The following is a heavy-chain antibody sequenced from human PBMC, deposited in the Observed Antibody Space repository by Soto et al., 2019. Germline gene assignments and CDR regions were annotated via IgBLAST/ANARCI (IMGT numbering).Heavy chain of an antibody. D-gene: IGHD1-1*01. V-gene: IGHV4-59*10. CDR2: IYATGTT. CDR3: VRDGTKTLRDWFDP. J-gene: IGHJ5*02. CDR1: GGSFSCHC. Sequence: SETLPLSCAVYGGSFSCHCWTWIRQSPGKGLEWIGRIYATGTTDYNPSLKSRVMMSVDTSKKQFSLKLRSVTAADTAVYYCVRDGTKTLRDWFDPWGQGISVTVS.